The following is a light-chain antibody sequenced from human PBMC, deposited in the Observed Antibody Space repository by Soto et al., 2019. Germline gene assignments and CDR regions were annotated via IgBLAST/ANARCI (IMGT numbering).Light chain of an antibody. CDR3: LQDYDSPRT. CDR2: AAS. Sequence: IQMTQSPSTLSASVGDRVTITCRASQGIRNDLGWYQQKPGRPPKLLISAASSLQSGVPSRFSGSGSGTDFTLTISSLQPEDFETYYCLQDYDSPRTLGQGTKVDI. J-gene: IGKJ1*01. CDR1: QGIRND. V-gene: IGKV1-6*01.